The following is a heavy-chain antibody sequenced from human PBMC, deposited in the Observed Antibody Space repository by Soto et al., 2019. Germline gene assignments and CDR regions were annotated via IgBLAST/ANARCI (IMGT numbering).Heavy chain of an antibody. CDR3: AKGKGSTSLYYYYYYMDV. Sequence: GGSLRLSCAASGFTFSSYAMSWVRQAPGKGLEWVSAISGRGGSTYYADSVKGRFTISRENSKNTLYLQMNSLRAEDTAVYYCAKGKGSTSLYYYYYYMDVWGKGTTVTVSS. CDR2: ISGRGGST. J-gene: IGHJ6*03. CDR1: GFTFSSYA. V-gene: IGHV3-23*01. D-gene: IGHD2-2*01.